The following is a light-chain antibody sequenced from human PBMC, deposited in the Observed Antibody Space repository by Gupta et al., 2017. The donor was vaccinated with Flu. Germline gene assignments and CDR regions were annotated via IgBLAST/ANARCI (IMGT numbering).Light chain of an antibody. CDR3: QTWDTSYNWV. J-gene: IGLJ3*02. Sequence: LVLTHSASASASLGASLKLTRSLCRGHTRNTTAWHQQRPENGPRYLMKLNSDGSHNKGGGIPDRFSGSSSGAERYLTISRLQSEDEADYYCQTWDTSYNWVFGGGTTLTVL. CDR2: LNSDGSH. CDR1: RGHTRNT. V-gene: IGLV4-69*02.